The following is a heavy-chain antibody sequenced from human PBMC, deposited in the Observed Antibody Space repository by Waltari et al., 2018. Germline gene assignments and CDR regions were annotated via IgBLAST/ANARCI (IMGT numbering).Heavy chain of an antibody. Sequence: EMLLVESGGDLVQPGGSLRISGAASGFPFSGFSRSWVRQAQGKGLEWVAKINPGGSEKSYVDSLKGRFTISRDNAKNSLYLQMNSLRAEDTALYYCAKYSGYDLNLWGQGTLVTV. CDR2: INPGGSEK. D-gene: IGHD5-12*01. CDR1: GFPFSGFS. CDR3: AKYSGYDLNL. V-gene: IGHV3-7*01. J-gene: IGHJ5*02.